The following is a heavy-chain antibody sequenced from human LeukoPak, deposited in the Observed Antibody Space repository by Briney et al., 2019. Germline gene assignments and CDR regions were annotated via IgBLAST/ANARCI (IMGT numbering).Heavy chain of an antibody. CDR1: GFTSSSYS. V-gene: IGHV3-21*01. CDR2: ISSSSSYI. Sequence: PGGSLRLSCAASGFTSSSYSMNWVRQAPGKGLEWVSSISSSSSYIYYADSVKGRFTISRDNAKNSLYLQMNSLRAEDTAVYYCASAASGGDYSSFDYWGQGTLVTVSS. J-gene: IGHJ4*02. D-gene: IGHD4-17*01. CDR3: ASAASGGDYSSFDY.